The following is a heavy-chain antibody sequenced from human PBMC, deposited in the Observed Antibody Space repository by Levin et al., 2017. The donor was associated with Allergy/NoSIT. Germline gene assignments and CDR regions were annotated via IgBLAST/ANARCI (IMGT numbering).Heavy chain of an antibody. CDR3: ATNRYDFWSGNAFDI. Sequence: GESLKISCAASGFTFSSYAMSWVRQAPGKGLEWVSAISGSGGSTYYADSVKGRFTISRDNSKNTLYLQMNSLRAEDTAVYYCATNRYDFWSGNAFDIWGQGTMVTVSS. J-gene: IGHJ3*02. D-gene: IGHD3-3*01. CDR2: ISGSGGST. CDR1: GFTFSSYA. V-gene: IGHV3-23*01.